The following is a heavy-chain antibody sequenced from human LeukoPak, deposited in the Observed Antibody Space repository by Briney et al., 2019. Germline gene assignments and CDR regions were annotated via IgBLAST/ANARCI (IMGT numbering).Heavy chain of an antibody. CDR1: GGSISSGGYS. V-gene: IGHV4-30-2*01. D-gene: IGHD2-15*01. CDR3: ARGDRVVLPIGATYYYYGMDV. J-gene: IGHJ6*02. CDR2: IYHSGST. Sequence: PSQTLSLTCAVSGGSISSGGYSWSWIRQPPGKGLEWIGYIYHSGSTYYNPSLKSRVTISVDRSKNQFSLKLSSVTAADTAVYYCARGDRVVLPIGATYYYYGMDVWGQGTTVTVSS.